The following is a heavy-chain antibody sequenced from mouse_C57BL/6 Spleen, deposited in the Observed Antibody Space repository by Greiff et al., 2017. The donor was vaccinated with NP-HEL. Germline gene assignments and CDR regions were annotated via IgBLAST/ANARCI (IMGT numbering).Heavy chain of an antibody. J-gene: IGHJ3*01. CDR3: TREGAYGNYAWFAY. Sequence: EVQLQQSGTVLARPGASVKMSCKTSGYTFTSYWMHWVKQRPGQGLEWIGAIYPGNSDTSYNQKFKGKAKLTAVTSASTAYMELSSLTNEDSAVYYCTREGAYGNYAWFAYWGQGTLVTVSA. CDR1: GYTFTSYW. CDR2: IYPGNSDT. D-gene: IGHD2-10*02. V-gene: IGHV1-5*01.